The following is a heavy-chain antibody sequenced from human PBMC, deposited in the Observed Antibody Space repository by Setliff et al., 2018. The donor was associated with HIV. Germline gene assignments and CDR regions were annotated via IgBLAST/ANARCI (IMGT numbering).Heavy chain of an antibody. CDR1: GGSINSGTYY. J-gene: IGHJ2*01. CDR3: ARGAEYPNWYFDI. CDR2: VYNSGSA. Sequence: PSETLSLTCTVSGGSINSGTYYWSWIRQPAGKGLEWIGRVYNSGSANYNPSLTSRVTMSVDTSKNLFSLNLNSLTAADTAIYYCARGAEYPNWYFDIWG. V-gene: IGHV4-61*02.